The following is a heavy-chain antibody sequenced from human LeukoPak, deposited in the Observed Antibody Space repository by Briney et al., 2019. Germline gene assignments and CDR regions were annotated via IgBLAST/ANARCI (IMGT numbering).Heavy chain of an antibody. CDR3: ARGRLAAAGTGFDY. J-gene: IGHJ4*02. V-gene: IGHV1-8*01. CDR2: MNPNSGNT. Sequence: ASVKVSCKASGYTFTSYDINWVRQATGQGLEWMGWMNPNSGNTGYAQKFQGRVTMTRNTSISTAYMELSSLRYEDTAVYYCARGRLAAAGTGFDYWGQGTLVTVSS. D-gene: IGHD6-13*01. CDR1: GYTFTSYD.